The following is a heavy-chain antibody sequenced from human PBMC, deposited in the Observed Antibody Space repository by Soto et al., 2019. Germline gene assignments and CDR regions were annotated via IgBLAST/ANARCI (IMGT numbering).Heavy chain of an antibody. J-gene: IGHJ4*02. CDR3: ARDFQAYFDY. Sequence: ASVKVSCKASGYTFTSYGISWVRQAPGQGLEWMGWINAGNGNTKYSQKFQGRVTITRDTSASTAYMELSSLRSEDTAVYYCARDFQAYFDYWGQGTLVTVS. CDR2: INAGNGNT. CDR1: GYTFTSYG. V-gene: IGHV1-3*01.